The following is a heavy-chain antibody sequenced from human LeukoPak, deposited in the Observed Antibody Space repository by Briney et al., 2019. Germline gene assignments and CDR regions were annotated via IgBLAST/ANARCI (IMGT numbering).Heavy chain of an antibody. V-gene: IGHV3-21*01. CDR1: GFTFSSYS. Sequence: GGSLRLSCAASGFTFSSYSMNWVRQAPGKGLEWVSSISSSSSYIYYADSVKGGFTISRDNAKNSLYLQMNSLRAEDTAVYYCARGRGMMATNPPRGYYMDVWGKGTTVTISS. CDR2: ISSSSSYI. J-gene: IGHJ6*03. CDR3: ARGRGMMATNPPRGYYMDV. D-gene: IGHD5-24*01.